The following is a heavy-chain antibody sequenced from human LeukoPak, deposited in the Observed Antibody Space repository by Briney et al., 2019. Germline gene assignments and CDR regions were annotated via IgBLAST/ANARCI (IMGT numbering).Heavy chain of an antibody. D-gene: IGHD5-12*01. Sequence: SETLSLTCTVSGDSTSSSTYYWDWIRQAPGKGLEWIGIIYDSGTTHYNPSLKSRVTISGDTSKNQFSLKLNSVTAADTAIYYCATHRRSGSGGSENAFEIWGQGTMVTVSS. V-gene: IGHV4-39*01. CDR2: IYDSGTT. J-gene: IGHJ3*02. CDR1: GDSTSSSTYY. CDR3: ATHRRSGSGGSENAFEI.